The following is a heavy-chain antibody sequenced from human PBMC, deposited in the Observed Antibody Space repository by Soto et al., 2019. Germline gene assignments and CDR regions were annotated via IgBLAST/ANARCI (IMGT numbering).Heavy chain of an antibody. CDR2: ISSSGSTI. J-gene: IGHJ6*02. V-gene: IGHV3-11*01. CDR1: GFTFSDYY. Sequence: GGSLRLSCAASGFTFSDYYMSWIRQAPGKGLEWVSYISSSGSTIYYADSVKSRLTISRDNAKNSLYLQMNSLRAEDTAVYYCARGGEYSSSRHAPIEYCGMDVWGQGPTVTV. D-gene: IGHD6-13*01. CDR3: ARGGEYSSSRHAPIEYCGMDV.